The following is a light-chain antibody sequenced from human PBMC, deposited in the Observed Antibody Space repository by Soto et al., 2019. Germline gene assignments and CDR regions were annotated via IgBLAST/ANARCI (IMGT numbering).Light chain of an antibody. Sequence: QSVLTQPPSVSAAPGQKVTISCSGSSSNIGGNYVSSYQVLPRTAPKLLIYDNKKRHSGIPDRFSGSKSGTSATLGITELQIGDEAEYYCGTWDISLDTVVFGGGTKVTVL. J-gene: IGLJ2*01. CDR3: GTWDISLDTVV. CDR1: SSNIGGNY. CDR2: DNK. V-gene: IGLV1-51*01.